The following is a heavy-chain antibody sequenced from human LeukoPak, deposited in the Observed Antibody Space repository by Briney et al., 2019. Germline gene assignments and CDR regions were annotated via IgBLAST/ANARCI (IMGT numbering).Heavy chain of an antibody. D-gene: IGHD5-12*01. Sequence: SETLSLTCTVSGDSISSYYWSWIRQPPGKGLEWIGYIYYSGSTNYNPSLKSRVTISVDTSKNQFSLKLSSVTAADTAVYYCASGVDSSVDYWGQGTLVTVSS. CDR3: ASGVDSSVDY. CDR1: GDSISSYY. CDR2: IYYSGST. J-gene: IGHJ4*02. V-gene: IGHV4-59*01.